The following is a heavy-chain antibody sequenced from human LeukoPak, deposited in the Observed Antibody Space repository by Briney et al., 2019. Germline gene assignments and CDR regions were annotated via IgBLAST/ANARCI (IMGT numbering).Heavy chain of an antibody. D-gene: IGHD3-22*01. CDR3: AKGSSGGRPYYFDY. V-gene: IGHV3-23*01. Sequence: GGSLRLSCAASGFTFSDYAMSWVRQAPGKGLDWVSAIDSTGDYTYHADSVKGRLTISRDNSKNTLYLQMDSLRAEDTAIYYCAKGSSGGRPYYFDYWGQGTLVTVSS. CDR2: IDSTGDYT. CDR1: GFTFSDYA. J-gene: IGHJ4*02.